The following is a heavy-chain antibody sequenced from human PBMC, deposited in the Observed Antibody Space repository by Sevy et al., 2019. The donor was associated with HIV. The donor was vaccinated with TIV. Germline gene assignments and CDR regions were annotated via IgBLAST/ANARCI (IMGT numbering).Heavy chain of an antibody. Sequence: GGSLRLSCAATGLTVTSNYMSWVRQGPGKGLEWVSGFYNGDSTQYADSVKGRFTISRDKFNNTLYLQMDSLRAEDTAVYYCAREAGSSSFDYWFQRTLVTVSS. V-gene: IGHV3-53*01. CDR2: FYNGDST. J-gene: IGHJ4*02. D-gene: IGHD6-13*01. CDR3: AREAGSSSFDY. CDR1: GLTVTSNY.